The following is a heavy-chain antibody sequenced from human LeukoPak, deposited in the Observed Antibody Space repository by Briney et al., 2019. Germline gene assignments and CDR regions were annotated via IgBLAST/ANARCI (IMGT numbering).Heavy chain of an antibody. CDR2: IRSKAYGGTT. CDR1: GFTFGDYV. J-gene: IGHJ4*02. V-gene: IGHV3-49*04. CDR3: TRASYDSSGHTDY. Sequence: GGSLRLSCTASGFTFGDYVMSWVRQAPGKGLEWVGLIRSKAYGGTTEYAASVKARFTISRDDSKSIAHLQMNSLKMEDTAVYYCTRASYDSSGHTDYRGQGTLVTVSS. D-gene: IGHD3-22*01.